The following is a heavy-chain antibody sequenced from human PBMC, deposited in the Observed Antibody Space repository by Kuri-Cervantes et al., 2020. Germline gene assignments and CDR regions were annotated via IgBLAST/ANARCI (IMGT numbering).Heavy chain of an antibody. CDR2: ISYDGSNK. J-gene: IGHJ4*02. CDR1: GFTFSSYS. CDR3: AKDRAVAAYFNY. Sequence: GGSLRLSCAASGFTFSSYSMNWVRQAPGKGLEWVAVISYDGSNKYYADSVKGRFTISRDNSKNTLYLQMNSLRAEDTAVYYCAKDRAVAAYFNYWGQGTLVTVSS. V-gene: IGHV3-30*18. D-gene: IGHD6-19*01.